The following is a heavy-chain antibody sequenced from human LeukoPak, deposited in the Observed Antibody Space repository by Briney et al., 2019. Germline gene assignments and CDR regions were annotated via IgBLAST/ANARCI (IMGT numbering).Heavy chain of an antibody. CDR3: AREWGHDSSGYYYGY. CDR1: GGTFSSYA. CDR2: IIPIFGRA. J-gene: IGHJ4*02. V-gene: IGHV1-69*13. D-gene: IGHD3-22*01. Sequence: SVKVSCKASGGTFSSYAISWVRQAPGQGLAWMGGIIPIFGRANYAQKFQGRVTITADESTSTAYMELSSLRSEDTAVYYCAREWGHDSSGYYYGYWGQGTLVTVSS.